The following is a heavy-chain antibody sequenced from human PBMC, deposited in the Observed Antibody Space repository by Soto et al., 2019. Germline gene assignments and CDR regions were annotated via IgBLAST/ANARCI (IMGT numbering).Heavy chain of an antibody. CDR1: GGTFSSYA. Sequence: QVQLVQSGAEVKKPGSSVKVSCKASGGTFSSYAISWVRQAPGQGLEWMGGSIPIFGTANYAQKFQGRVTINADESTSTAYMELSSLRSEDTAVYYCASPLRIAALSSYYYGMDVWGQGTTVTVSS. CDR2: SIPIFGTA. CDR3: ASPLRIAALSSYYYGMDV. V-gene: IGHV1-69*01. J-gene: IGHJ6*02. D-gene: IGHD6-13*01.